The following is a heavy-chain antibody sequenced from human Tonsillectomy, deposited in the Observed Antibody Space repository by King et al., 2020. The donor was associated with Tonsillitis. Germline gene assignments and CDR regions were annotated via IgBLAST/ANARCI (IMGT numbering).Heavy chain of an antibody. CDR2: IYYGGNT. CDR1: GGSISSSSYY. Sequence: QLQESGPGLVKPSETLSLTCTVSGGSISSSSYYWGWIRQPPGKGLEWIGSIYYGGNTYYSPSLKSRVTISVDTSKNQFSLNLTSVTAADTAVYFCERYWKGYCTTTDCSRGNYFDFWGQGTLVSVSS. D-gene: IGHD2-8*01. CDR3: ERYWKGYCTTTDCSRGNYFDF. V-gene: IGHV4-39*01. J-gene: IGHJ4*02.